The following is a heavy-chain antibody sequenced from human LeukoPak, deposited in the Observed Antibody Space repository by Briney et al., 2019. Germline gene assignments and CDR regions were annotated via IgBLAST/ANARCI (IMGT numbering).Heavy chain of an antibody. D-gene: IGHD5-24*01. Sequence: PSETLSLTCTVSGGFVSSGSYYWSWIRQPPGKGLEWIGYIYYSGSTNYNPSLKSRVTISVDTSKNQFSLKLSSVTAADTAVYYCARWGVLEMATIAYFDYWGQGTLVTVSS. CDR2: IYYSGST. V-gene: IGHV4-61*01. CDR3: ARWGVLEMATIAYFDY. J-gene: IGHJ4*02. CDR1: GGFVSSGSYY.